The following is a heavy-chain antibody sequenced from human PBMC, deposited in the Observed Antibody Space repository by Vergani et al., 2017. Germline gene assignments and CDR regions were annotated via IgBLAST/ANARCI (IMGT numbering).Heavy chain of an antibody. Sequence: EVQLVESGGGLVQPGGSLRLSCAASGFPFSSYSMNWVRQAPGKGLEWVSSISSSSSYIYYADSVKGRFTISRDNAKNSLYLQMNSLRAEDTAVYYCARDSRSSSWDNWFDPWGQGTLVTVSS. V-gene: IGHV3-21*01. D-gene: IGHD6-13*01. CDR1: GFPFSSYS. CDR3: ARDSRSSSWDNWFDP. CDR2: ISSSSSYI. J-gene: IGHJ5*02.